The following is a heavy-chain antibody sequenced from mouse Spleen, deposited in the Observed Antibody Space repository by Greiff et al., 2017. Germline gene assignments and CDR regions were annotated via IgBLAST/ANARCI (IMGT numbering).Heavy chain of an antibody. V-gene: IGHV5-6-5*01. D-gene: IGHD2-2*01. J-gene: IGHJ2*01. CDR1: GFTFSSYA. CDR3: ARGRNGYDSYFDY. CDR2: ISSGGST. Sequence: EVHLVESGGGLVKPGGSLKLSCAASGFTFSSYAMSWVRQTPEKRLEWVASISSGGSTYYPDSVKGRFTISRDNARNILYLQMSSLRSEDTAMYYCARGRNGYDSYFDYWGQGTTLTVSS.